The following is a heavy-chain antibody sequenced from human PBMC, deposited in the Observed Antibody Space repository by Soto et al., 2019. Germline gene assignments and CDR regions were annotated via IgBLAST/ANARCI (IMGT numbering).Heavy chain of an antibody. CDR2: IDHDGPT. CDR3: VRDSHGDY. J-gene: IGHJ4*02. V-gene: IGHV3-74*01. CDR1: GFTFSNYW. Sequence: EVQLVESGGGLVQPGGSLRLSCAGSGFTFSNYWMHWVRQAPGKGLEWVSRIDHDGPTDYAASFRGRFTISRDNAENTLYLQMNSLRPEDTAVYYCVRDSHGDYWGQGTLVTVSS.